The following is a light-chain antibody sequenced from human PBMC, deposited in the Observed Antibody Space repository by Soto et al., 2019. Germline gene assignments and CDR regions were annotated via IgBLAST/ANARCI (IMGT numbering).Light chain of an antibody. V-gene: IGLV2-11*01. CDR2: DVS. J-gene: IGLJ1*01. Sequence: QSALTQPRSVSGSPGQSVTISCTGTSSDVGAYNYVSWYQQHPGKAPKLMTYDVSKRPSGVPDRFSGSKSGNTASLTISGLQDEDQADYSCCSYDDKYRYVFGTGTKVTV. CDR1: SSDVGAYNY. CDR3: CSYDDKYRYV.